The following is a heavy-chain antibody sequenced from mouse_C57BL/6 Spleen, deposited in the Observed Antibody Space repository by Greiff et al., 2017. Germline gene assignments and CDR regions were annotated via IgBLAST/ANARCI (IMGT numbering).Heavy chain of an antibody. Sequence: QVQLQQSGAELVRPGASVTLSCKASGYTFTDYEMHWVKQTPVHGLEWIGAIDPDTGGTAYNQKFKGKAILTADKSSSTAYMELRSLTSEDSAVYFCSGSSYVNFDYWGQGTTLTVSS. V-gene: IGHV1-15*01. CDR3: SGSSYVNFDY. CDR1: GYTFTDYE. J-gene: IGHJ2*01. D-gene: IGHD1-1*01. CDR2: IDPDTGGT.